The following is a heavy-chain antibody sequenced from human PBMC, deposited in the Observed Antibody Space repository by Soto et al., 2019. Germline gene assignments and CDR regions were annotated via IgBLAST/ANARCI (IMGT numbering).Heavy chain of an antibody. J-gene: IGHJ2*01. D-gene: IGHD6-19*01. V-gene: IGHV1-18*01. Sequence: SVKVSCKASGYTFTSYGISWVRQAPGQGLEWMGWISAYNGNTNYAQKLQGRVTMTTDTSTSTAYMELRSLRSDDTAVYYCARVAISSGWSSTGWYFDLWGRGTLVTVSS. CDR1: GYTFTSYG. CDR2: ISAYNGNT. CDR3: ARVAISSGWSSTGWYFDL.